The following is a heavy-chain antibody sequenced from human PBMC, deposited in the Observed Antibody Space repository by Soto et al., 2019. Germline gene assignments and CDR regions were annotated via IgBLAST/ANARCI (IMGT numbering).Heavy chain of an antibody. CDR2: INPSGGST. CDR1: GYTFTSYY. Sequence: ASVKVSCKASGYTFTSYYMHWVRQAPGQGLEWKGIINPSGGSTSYAQKLQGRVTMTRDTSTSTVYMKLSSLRSEDTAVYYCASTILEDILDYFYYGMDVWGQGTIFIVSS. V-gene: IGHV1-46*01. CDR3: ASTILEDILDYFYYGMDV. D-gene: IGHD2-15*01. J-gene: IGHJ6*01.